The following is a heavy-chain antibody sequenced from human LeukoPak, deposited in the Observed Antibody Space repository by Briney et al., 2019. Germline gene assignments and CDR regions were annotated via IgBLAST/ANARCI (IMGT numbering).Heavy chain of an antibody. Sequence: ASVKVSCKASGYTFTGYYMHWVRQAPGQGLEWMGWINPNSGGTNYAQKFQGWVTMTRDTSISTAYMELSRLRSDDTAVYYCARAGYSSSWYAYYYGMDVWGQGTTVTVSS. D-gene: IGHD6-13*01. CDR1: GYTFTGYY. CDR2: INPNSGGT. V-gene: IGHV1-2*04. J-gene: IGHJ6*02. CDR3: ARAGYSSSWYAYYYGMDV.